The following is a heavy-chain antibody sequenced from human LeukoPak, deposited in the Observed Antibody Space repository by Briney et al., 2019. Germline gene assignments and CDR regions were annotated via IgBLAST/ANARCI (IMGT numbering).Heavy chain of an antibody. CDR1: GGSISSGSYY. CDR2: ICTSGST. D-gene: IGHD2-15*01. CDR3: ARSQEYCSGGSCYEDWFDP. V-gene: IGHV4-61*02. J-gene: IGHJ5*02. Sequence: TSSETLSLTCTVSGGSISSGSYYWSWIRQPAGKGLEWIGRICTSGSTNYNPSLKSRVTISVDTSKNQFSLKLSSVTAADTAVYYCARSQEYCSGGSCYEDWFDPWGQGTLVTVSS.